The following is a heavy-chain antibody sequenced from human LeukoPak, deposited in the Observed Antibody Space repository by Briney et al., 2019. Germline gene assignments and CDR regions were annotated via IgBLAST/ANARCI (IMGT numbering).Heavy chain of an antibody. Sequence: PSETLSLTCAVSGYSISSGYYWGWIRPPPGKGLEWIGSIYHSGSTYYNPSLKSRVTISVDTSKNQFSLKLSSVTAADTAVYYCARDWVYGSGSYYSHPPFDYWGQGTLVAVSS. CDR1: GYSISSGYY. CDR3: ARDWVYGSGSYYSHPPFDY. J-gene: IGHJ4*02. V-gene: IGHV4-38-2*02. CDR2: IYHSGST. D-gene: IGHD3-10*01.